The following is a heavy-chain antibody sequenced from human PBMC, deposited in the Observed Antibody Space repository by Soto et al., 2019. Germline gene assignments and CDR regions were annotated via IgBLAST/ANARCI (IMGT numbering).Heavy chain of an antibody. J-gene: IGHJ3*02. CDR1: GYSFTSYW. D-gene: IGHD5-18*01. CDR2: IYPGDSDT. CDR3: ARPSEDGYSYGDAFDI. V-gene: IGHV5-51*01. Sequence: GESLKISCKGSGYSFTSYWIGWVRQMPGKGLEWMGIIYPGDSDTRYSPSFQGQVTISADKSISTAYLQWSSLKASDTAMYYCARPSEDGYSYGDAFDIWGQGTMVNVS.